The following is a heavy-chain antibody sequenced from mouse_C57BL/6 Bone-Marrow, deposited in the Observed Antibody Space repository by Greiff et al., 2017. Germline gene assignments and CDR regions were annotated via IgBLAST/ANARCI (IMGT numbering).Heavy chain of an antibody. CDR3: TTGWLLPLDFDV. CDR1: GFNITDDY. V-gene: IGHV14-4*01. Sequence: EVQLQQSGAELVRPGASVKLSCTASGFNITDDYMHWVKQRPEQGLEWIGWIDPENGDTEYASKFQGKATITADTSSNTAYLQLSSLTSEDTAVYYCTTGWLLPLDFDVWGTGTTVTVSS. CDR2: IDPENGDT. J-gene: IGHJ1*03. D-gene: IGHD2-3*01.